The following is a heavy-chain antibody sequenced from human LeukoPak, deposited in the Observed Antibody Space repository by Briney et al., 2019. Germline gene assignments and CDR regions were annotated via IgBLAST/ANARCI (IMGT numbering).Heavy chain of an antibody. CDR2: IRSKAKNYAT. CDR1: GFTFSGSA. D-gene: IGHD3-22*01. V-gene: IGHV3-73*01. J-gene: IGHJ4*02. CDR3: TRPDYYDSSDYYESFDY. Sequence: GGSLRLSCAASGFTFSGSAMHWVRQASGKGLEWVGRIRSKAKNYATAYAASVKGRFTISRDDSKNTAYLQMNSLKTEDTAVYYCTRPDYYDSSDYYESFDYWGQGTLVTVSS.